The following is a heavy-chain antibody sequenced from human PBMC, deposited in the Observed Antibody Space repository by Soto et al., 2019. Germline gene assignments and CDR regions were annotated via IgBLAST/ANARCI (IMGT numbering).Heavy chain of an antibody. CDR2: IYYSGST. CDR3: ARAEGYLGGGYYYYYGMGV. J-gene: IGHJ6*02. V-gene: IGHV4-30-4*01. D-gene: IGHD1-26*01. Sequence: QVQLQESGPGLVKPSQTLSLTCTVSGGSISSGDYYWSWIRQPPGKGLEWIGYIYYSGSTYYNPSLKSRVTISVDTSKNQFSLNLSSVTAADTAVYYCARAEGYLGGGYYYYYGMGVWGQGTTVTVSS. CDR1: GGSISSGDYY.